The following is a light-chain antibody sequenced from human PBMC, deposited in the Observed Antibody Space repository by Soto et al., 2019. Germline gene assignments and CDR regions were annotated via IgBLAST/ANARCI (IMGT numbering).Light chain of an antibody. Sequence: EIVLTQSPATLSLSPGERATLSCRASQSVSTSLAWYQHKPGQAPRVLIYDASKRATGVPARFSGSGSGTDFTLTISSLEPEDFAVYFCQQRNNWPPEFTFGPGTKVDI. CDR2: DAS. J-gene: IGKJ3*01. CDR3: QQRNNWPPEFT. CDR1: QSVSTS. V-gene: IGKV3-11*01.